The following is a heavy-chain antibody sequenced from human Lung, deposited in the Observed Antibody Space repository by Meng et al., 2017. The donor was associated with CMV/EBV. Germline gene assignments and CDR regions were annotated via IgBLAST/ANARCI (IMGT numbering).Heavy chain of an antibody. V-gene: IGHV1-69*05. CDR1: GDTFSRYA. D-gene: IGHD2-2*02. CDR2: IIPFFDTT. Sequence: SXXVSXKASGDTFSRYAISWVRQAPGQGLEWMGGIIPFFDTTNYAQKFQGRVTITTDESTSKAYMELSSLRSEDTAVYYCARDRTGDCSSISCYNYYYYYGMDVXGQGXTVTVSS. J-gene: IGHJ6*02. CDR3: ARDRTGDCSSISCYNYYYYYGMDV.